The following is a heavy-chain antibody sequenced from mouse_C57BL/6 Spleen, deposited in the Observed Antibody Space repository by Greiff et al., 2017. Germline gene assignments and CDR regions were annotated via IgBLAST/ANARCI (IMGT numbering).Heavy chain of an antibody. J-gene: IGHJ4*01. CDR1: GYTFTDYN. CDR2: INPNNGGP. V-gene: IGHV1-18*01. Sequence: VQLQQSGPELVKPGASVKIPCKASGYTFTDYNMDWVKQSHGTSLEWIGDINPNNGGPIYNQKFKGKATLTVDKSSSTAYMELRSLTSEDTAFYYCARTPSYGSSYNAMDYGGQGTSVTVSS. CDR3: ARTPSYGSSYNAMDY. D-gene: IGHD1-1*01.